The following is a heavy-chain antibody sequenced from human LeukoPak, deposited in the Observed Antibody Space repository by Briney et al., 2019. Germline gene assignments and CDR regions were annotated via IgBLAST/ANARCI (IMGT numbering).Heavy chain of an antibody. Sequence: GGSLRLSCAASGFTFSSYWMSWVRQAPGKGREWVANIKQDGSEKYYVDSVKGRFTISRDNDKNSLYLQMNSLRAEDTAVYYCASSRGYSYGKIFDYWGQGTLVTVSS. V-gene: IGHV3-7*01. J-gene: IGHJ4*02. CDR1: GFTFSSYW. CDR2: IKQDGSEK. D-gene: IGHD5-18*01. CDR3: ASSRGYSYGKIFDY.